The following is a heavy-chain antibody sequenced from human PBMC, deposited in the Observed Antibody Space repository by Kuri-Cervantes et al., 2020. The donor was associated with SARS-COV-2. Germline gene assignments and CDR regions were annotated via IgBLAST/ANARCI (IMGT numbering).Heavy chain of an antibody. CDR1: GGSISSGGYY. CDR2: IYYSGST. Sequence: SETLSLTCTVSGGSISSGGYYWSWIRQHPGKGLEWIGYIYYSGSTYSNPSLKSRVTISLDTSKNRFSLKLSSVTAADTAVYYCARECLARGVDTAMVWSGWFDPWGQGTLVTVSS. CDR3: ARECLARGVDTAMVWSGWFDP. J-gene: IGHJ5*02. D-gene: IGHD5-18*01. V-gene: IGHV4-61*08.